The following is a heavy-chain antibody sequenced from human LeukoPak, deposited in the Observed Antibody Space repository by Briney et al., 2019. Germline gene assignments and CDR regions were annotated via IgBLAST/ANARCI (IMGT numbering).Heavy chain of an antibody. CDR3: AKNGGSGSQYFDY. J-gene: IGHJ4*02. Sequence: GGSLRLFCGASGLTFCSCGMSGVRRAPGRGREWVAVISYDGSNKYYADSVKGRFTISRDNSKSTLYLQMNSLRAEDTAVYYCAKNGGSGSQYFDYWGQGTLVTVSS. V-gene: IGHV3-30*18. D-gene: IGHD3-10*01. CDR1: GLTFCSCG. CDR2: ISYDGSNK.